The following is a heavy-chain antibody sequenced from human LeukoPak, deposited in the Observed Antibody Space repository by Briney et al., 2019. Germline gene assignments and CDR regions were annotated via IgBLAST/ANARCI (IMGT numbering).Heavy chain of an antibody. CDR2: ISYDGSNK. Sequence: PGRSLRLSCAASGFTFSSYAMHWVRQAPGKGLQCVAVISYDGSNKYYADSVKGRFTISRDNSKNTLYLQMNSLRVEDTAVYYCTRGDVRDYFDYWGQGTLVTVSS. V-gene: IGHV3-30*04. CDR3: TRGDVRDYFDY. J-gene: IGHJ4*02. CDR1: GFTFSSYA.